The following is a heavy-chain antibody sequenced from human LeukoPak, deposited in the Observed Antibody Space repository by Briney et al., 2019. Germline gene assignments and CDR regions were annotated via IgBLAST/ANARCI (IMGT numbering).Heavy chain of an antibody. V-gene: IGHV3-7*01. J-gene: IGHJ4*02. CDR1: GFTFSSYW. CDR3: ARDRLLNCRGDCYIFDY. D-gene: IGHD2-21*02. CDR2: IKQDGSEK. Sequence: GGSLRLSCAASGFTFSSYWMSWVRPAPGKGLEWVANIKQDGSEKYYVDSVKGRFTISRDNAKNSLYLQMNSLRAEDTAVYYCARDRLLNCRGDCYIFDYWGQGTVVTVSS.